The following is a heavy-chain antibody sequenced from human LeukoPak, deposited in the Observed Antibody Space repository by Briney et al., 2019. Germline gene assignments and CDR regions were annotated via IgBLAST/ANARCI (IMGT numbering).Heavy chain of an antibody. V-gene: IGHV3-53*01. CDR3: ARGWELGH. CDR1: GFTVSNNY. J-gene: IGHJ4*02. CDR2: IYSDGST. Sequence: GGSLRLSCAASGFTVSNNYMSWVRQAPGKGLEWVSVIYSDGSTYYADSVKGRFIISRDNSKNTLYPQMNSLRVEDTAVYYCARGWELGHWGQGSLVTVSS. D-gene: IGHD1-7*01.